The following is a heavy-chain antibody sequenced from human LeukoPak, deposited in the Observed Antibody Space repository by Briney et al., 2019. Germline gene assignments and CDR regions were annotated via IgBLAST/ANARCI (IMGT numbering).Heavy chain of an antibody. J-gene: IGHJ4*02. CDR1: GFSVSSNS. D-gene: IGHD4/OR15-4a*01. V-gene: IGHV3-53*01. CDR3: ARRAGAYSHPYDY. CDR2: IYSGTT. Sequence: GGSLRLSCTVSGFSVSSNSMSWVRQAPGKGLEWVSFIYSGTTHYSDSVKGRFTISRDNSKNTLYLQMNSLRVEDTAVYYCARRAGAYSHPYDYWGQGTLVTVSS.